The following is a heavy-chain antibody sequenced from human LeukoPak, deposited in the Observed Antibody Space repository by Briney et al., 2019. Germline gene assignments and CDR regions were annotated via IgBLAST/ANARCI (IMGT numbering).Heavy chain of an antibody. CDR1: GYTFTSYD. Sequence: ASVKVSCKASGYTFTSYDINWARQATGQGLEWMGWMNPNSGNTGYAQKFQGRVTMTRNTSISTAYMELSSLRSEDTAVYYCARGTTDYGDYGAYYYYMDVWGKGTTVTISS. V-gene: IGHV1-8*01. CDR3: ARGTTDYGDYGAYYYYMDV. CDR2: MNPNSGNT. J-gene: IGHJ6*03. D-gene: IGHD4-17*01.